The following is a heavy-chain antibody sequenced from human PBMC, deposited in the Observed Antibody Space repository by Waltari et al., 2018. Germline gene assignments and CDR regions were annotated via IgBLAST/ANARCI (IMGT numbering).Heavy chain of an antibody. CDR1: GDSFTSCG. CDR2: IQTSNGDT. V-gene: IGHV1-18*01. Sequence: QVQMVQSGAELKKPGAAVMVSCKASGDSFTSCGISWVRQAPGQGLEWMGWIQTSNGDTNYPQKFQGRVTMTTDRSTSTVYMELRGLRSDDTAVYYCVKDNWNNFEYWGQGTPVTVSS. CDR3: VKDNWNNFEY. D-gene: IGHD1-20*01. J-gene: IGHJ4*02.